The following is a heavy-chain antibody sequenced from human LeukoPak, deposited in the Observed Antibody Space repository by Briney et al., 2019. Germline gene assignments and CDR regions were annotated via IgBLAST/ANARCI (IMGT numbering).Heavy chain of an antibody. J-gene: IGHJ6*02. D-gene: IGHD2-2*01. CDR3: ARGAWTQLLWNYYYYYGMDV. Sequence: ASVKVSCKTSGYTLTSDYMYWVRQAPGQGLEWMGIINPSGGSTSYAQKVQGRVTMTRDTSTSTVYMELSSLRSEDTAVYYCARGAWTQLLWNYYYYYGMDVWGQGTTVTVSS. CDR1: GYTLTSDY. CDR2: INPSGGST. V-gene: IGHV1-46*01.